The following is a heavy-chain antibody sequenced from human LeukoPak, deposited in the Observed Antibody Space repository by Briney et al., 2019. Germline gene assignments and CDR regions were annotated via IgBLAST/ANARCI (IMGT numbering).Heavy chain of an antibody. CDR3: ARGAPKYNWNYGWFDP. Sequence: SETLSLTCAVYGGSFSGYYWSWIRQPPGKGLEWIGEINHSGSTNYNPSLKSRVTISVDTSKNQFSLKLSSVTAADTAVYYCARGAPKYNWNYGWFDPWGQGTLVTVSS. V-gene: IGHV4-34*01. CDR2: INHSGST. CDR1: GGSFSGYY. D-gene: IGHD1-7*01. J-gene: IGHJ5*02.